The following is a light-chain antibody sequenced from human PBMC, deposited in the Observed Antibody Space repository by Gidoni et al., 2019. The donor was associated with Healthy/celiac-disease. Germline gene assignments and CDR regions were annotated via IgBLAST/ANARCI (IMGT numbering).Light chain of an antibody. J-gene: IGLJ1*01. Sequence: QSALPQPRSVYGSPGQSVTISCTGTSSDVGGYNYVSWYQQHPGKAPKLMIYDVSKRPSGVPDRFSGSKSGNTASLTISGLQAEDEADYYCCSYAGSYVFGTGTKVTVL. CDR1: SSDVGGYNY. CDR2: DVS. CDR3: CSYAGSYV. V-gene: IGLV2-11*01.